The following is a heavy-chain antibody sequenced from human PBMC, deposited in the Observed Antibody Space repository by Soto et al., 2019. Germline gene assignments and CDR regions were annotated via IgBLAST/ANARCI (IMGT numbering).Heavy chain of an antibody. D-gene: IGHD5-12*01. J-gene: IGHJ3*02. CDR3: AGRGSGYDWRNDAFDI. CDR1: GFTFSSYG. CDR2: IWYDGSNK. Sequence: QVQLVESGGGVVQPGRSLRLSCAASGFTFSSYGMHWVRQAPGKGLEWVAVIWYDGSNKYYADSVKGRFTISRDNSKNTLYLQMNSLRAEDTAVYYCAGRGSGYDWRNDAFDIWGQGTMVTVSS. V-gene: IGHV3-33*01.